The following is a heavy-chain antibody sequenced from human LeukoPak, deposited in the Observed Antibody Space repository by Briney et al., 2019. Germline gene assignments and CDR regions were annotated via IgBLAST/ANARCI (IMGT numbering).Heavy chain of an antibody. V-gene: IGHV3-30*02. D-gene: IGHD3-3*01. CDR2: IRYDGSNK. CDR3: ARAPAMILRSNYMDV. CDR1: EFSFSSYD. Sequence: PGGSLTLSCVASEFSFSSYDMHWVRQAPGKGLEWVAFIRYDGSNKYYADSVKGRFTISRDNSKNTLYLQMNSLRAEDTAVYYCARAPAMILRSNYMDVWGKGTTVTVSS. J-gene: IGHJ6*03.